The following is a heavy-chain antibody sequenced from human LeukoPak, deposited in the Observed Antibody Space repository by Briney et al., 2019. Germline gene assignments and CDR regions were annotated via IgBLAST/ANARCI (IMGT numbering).Heavy chain of an antibody. CDR1: GYSISSGYY. J-gene: IGHJ4*02. CDR3: ARHAAMATYYFDY. V-gene: IGHV4-38-2*01. CDR2: IYHSGST. Sequence: SETLSLTCAVPGYSISSGYYWGWIRQPPGKGLEWIGSIYHSGSTYYNPSLKSRVTISVDTSKNQFSLKLSSVTAADTAVYYCARHAAMATYYFDYWGQGTLVTVSS. D-gene: IGHD5-18*01.